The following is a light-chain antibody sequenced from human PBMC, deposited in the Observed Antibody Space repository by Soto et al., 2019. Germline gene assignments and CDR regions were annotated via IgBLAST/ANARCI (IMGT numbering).Light chain of an antibody. CDR1: QSISSY. V-gene: IGKV1-39*01. Sequence: DFQMTQFPSSLSASVGDRVTITCRTSQSISSYLNWYQQKLGRAPKLLIYAASSLQIGVPSRFSGSVSGTDFTLTISILQPEDFATYYCQQSYSTPSVTFGQGTRLE. CDR2: AAS. CDR3: QQSYSTPSVT. J-gene: IGKJ5*01.